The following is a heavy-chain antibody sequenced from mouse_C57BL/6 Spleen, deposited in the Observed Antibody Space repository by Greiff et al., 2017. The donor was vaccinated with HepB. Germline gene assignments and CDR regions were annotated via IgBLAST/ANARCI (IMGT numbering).Heavy chain of an antibody. D-gene: IGHD1-1*01. CDR1: GYTFTSYW. Sequence: QVQLKQPGAELVRPGSSVKQSCKASGYTFTSYWMHWVKQRPIQGLEWIGNIDPSDSETHYNQKFKDKATLTVDKSSSTAYMQLSSLTSEDSAVYYCARDYGSSHWYFDVWGTGTTVTVSS. V-gene: IGHV1-52*01. J-gene: IGHJ1*03. CDR3: ARDYGSSHWYFDV. CDR2: IDPSDSET.